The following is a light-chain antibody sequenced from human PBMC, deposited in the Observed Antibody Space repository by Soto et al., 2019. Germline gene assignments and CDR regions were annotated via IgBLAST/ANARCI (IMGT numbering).Light chain of an antibody. V-gene: IGLV2-14*03. J-gene: IGLJ2*01. CDR2: DVS. Sequence: QAVVTQPASVSGSPGQSITISCTGTSSDVGRYNYVSWYQQHPGKAPKLMIYDVSNRPSGVSNRFSGSKSGDTASLTISGLQAEDEADYYCSSYTTSGTLSFGGGTKVTVL. CDR1: SSDVGRYNY. CDR3: SSYTTSGTLS.